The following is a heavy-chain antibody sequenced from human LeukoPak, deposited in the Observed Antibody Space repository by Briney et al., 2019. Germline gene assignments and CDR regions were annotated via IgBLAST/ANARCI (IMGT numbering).Heavy chain of an antibody. CDR1: GYTFTGYY. D-gene: IGHD2-2*01. CDR3: AIGVPAAYDAFDI. CDR2: IDPNSGXX. Sequence: ASVKVSCKASGYTFTGYYMHSVRQAPGQGLXXXXWIDPNSGXXNYAQKFQGWVTMTRDTSISTAYMELSRLRSDDTAVYYCAIGVPAAYDAFDIWGQGTMVTVSS. V-gene: IGHV1-2*04. J-gene: IGHJ3*02.